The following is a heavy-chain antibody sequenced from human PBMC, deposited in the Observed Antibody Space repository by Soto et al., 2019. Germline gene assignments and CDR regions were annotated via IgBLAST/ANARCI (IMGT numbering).Heavy chain of an antibody. CDR1: GYTFTSYA. D-gene: IGHD3-22*01. CDR3: ARDRGPSSGYYPYWFDP. Sequence: SVKVSCKASGYTFTSYAMHWVRQAPGQRLEWMGGIIPIFGNANYAQKFQARVTITADESTSTAYMELSSLRSEDTAVYYCARDRGPSSGYYPYWFDPWGQGTLVTVSS. J-gene: IGHJ5*02. V-gene: IGHV1-69*13. CDR2: IIPIFGNA.